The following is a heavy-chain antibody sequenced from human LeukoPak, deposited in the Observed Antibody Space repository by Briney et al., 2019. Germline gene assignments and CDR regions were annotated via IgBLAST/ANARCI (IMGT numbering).Heavy chain of an antibody. CDR2: IYHSGST. CDR3: ARASYSYDINGWVPFDY. V-gene: IGHV4-4*02. D-gene: IGHD3-22*01. Sequence: SETLSLTCAVSGGSISSSNWWSWVRQPPGKGLEWIGEIYHSGSTNYNPSLKSRVTISGDTSKNQFSLRLSSVTAADTAVYYCARASYSYDINGWVPFDYWGQGTLVTVSS. CDR1: GGSISSSNW. J-gene: IGHJ4*02.